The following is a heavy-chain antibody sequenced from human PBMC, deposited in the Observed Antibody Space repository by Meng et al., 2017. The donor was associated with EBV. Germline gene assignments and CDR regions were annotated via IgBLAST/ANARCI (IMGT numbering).Heavy chain of an antibody. Sequence: QVQLVQSGSELKKPXAFVKVSCKASGYSLSTFAMNWVRQAPGQGLEWMGWINTDTGYATYAQGFRGRFVFSLETSVSTAYLQINSLKAADTAMYYCARGLAYGDYGVDYWGQGTLFNVSS. J-gene: IGHJ4*02. CDR3: ARGLAYGDYGVDY. D-gene: IGHD2-21*01. CDR1: GYSLSTFA. CDR2: INTDTGYA. V-gene: IGHV7-4-1*02.